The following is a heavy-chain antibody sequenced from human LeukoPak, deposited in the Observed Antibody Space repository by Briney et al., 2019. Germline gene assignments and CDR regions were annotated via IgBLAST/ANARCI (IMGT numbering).Heavy chain of an antibody. D-gene: IGHD3-22*01. CDR3: ARDSYYYDSSGYYP. J-gene: IGHJ5*02. CDR1: GYTFTGYY. CDR2: INPNSGGT. Sequence: ASVKVSCKASGYTFTGYYMHWVRQAPGQGLEWMGWINPNSGGTNYAQKFQGRVTMTRDTSISTAYMELSRLRSDDTAVYYCARDSYYYDSSGYYPWGQGTLVTVSS. V-gene: IGHV1-2*02.